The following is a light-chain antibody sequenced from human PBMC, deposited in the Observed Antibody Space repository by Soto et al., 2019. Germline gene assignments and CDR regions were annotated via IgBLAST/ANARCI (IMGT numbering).Light chain of an antibody. CDR1: QSISSNF. CDR2: GAS. Sequence: ENVLTQSPGTLSLSPGERATLSCRASQSISSNFLAWYQQKPGQAPRLFIYGASKKIPGIPDRFSGSGSGTDFTLTISRLEPEDFAVYYCQQYGSAYTCGQGTKLEIK. V-gene: IGKV3-20*01. CDR3: QQYGSAYT. J-gene: IGKJ2*01.